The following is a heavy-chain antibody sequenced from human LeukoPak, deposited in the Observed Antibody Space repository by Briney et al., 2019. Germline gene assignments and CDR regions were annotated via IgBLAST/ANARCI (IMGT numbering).Heavy chain of an antibody. V-gene: IGHV3-23*01. D-gene: IGHD3-22*01. CDR1: GFTFDTYA. J-gene: IGHJ4*02. Sequence: GGSLRLSCAASGFTFDTYAVNWVRQAPGKGLEWVSTISGSGGSTYYADSVKGRFTISRDNSKNTLYLQMGSLRAEDTAVYYCAKDRGRYYDSSGYYWGYYFDSWGQGILVTVST. CDR2: ISGSGGST. CDR3: AKDRGRYYDSSGYYWGYYFDS.